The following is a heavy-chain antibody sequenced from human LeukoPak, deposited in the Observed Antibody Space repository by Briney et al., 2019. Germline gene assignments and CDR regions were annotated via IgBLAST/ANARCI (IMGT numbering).Heavy chain of an antibody. V-gene: IGHV3-30*02. J-gene: IGHJ3*02. CDR2: IWYGGSNN. D-gene: IGHD5-18*01. Sequence: AGGSLRLSCAASGFTFSSYAMHWVRQAPGKGLEWVAVIWYGGSNNYYADSVKGRFTISRDNSKNTLYLQMNSLRAEDTAVYYCAKDADRYGDAGSAFDIWGQGTMVTVSS. CDR1: GFTFSSYA. CDR3: AKDADRYGDAGSAFDI.